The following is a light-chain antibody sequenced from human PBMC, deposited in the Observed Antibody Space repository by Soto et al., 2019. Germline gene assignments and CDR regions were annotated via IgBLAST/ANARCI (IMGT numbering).Light chain of an antibody. CDR3: QQYNNWPPT. V-gene: IGKV3-15*01. CDR1: QSVSSN. Sequence: EIVMTQSPATLSVSPGERATLSCRASQSVSSNLAWYQQKPGQAPRLLIYGASTRATGIPARFSGSGSGTEFTLTISSLQSEDFAVDYCQQYNNWPPTFGQGNKVEIK. J-gene: IGKJ1*01. CDR2: GAS.